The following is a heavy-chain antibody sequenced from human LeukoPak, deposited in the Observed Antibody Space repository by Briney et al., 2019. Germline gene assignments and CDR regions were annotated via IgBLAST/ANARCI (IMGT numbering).Heavy chain of an antibody. CDR3: ARGYCSGDCFTLFDY. CDR1: GYTFTGYY. CDR2: INPNSGGT. V-gene: IGHV1-2*02. J-gene: IGHJ4*02. D-gene: IGHD2-21*02. Sequence: ASVKVSCKASGYTFTGYYMHWVRQAPGQGLEWMGWINPNSGGTNYAQKFQGRVTTTRDTSISTAYMELSSLRSDDTAVYYCARGYCSGDCFTLFDYWGQGTLVTVSS.